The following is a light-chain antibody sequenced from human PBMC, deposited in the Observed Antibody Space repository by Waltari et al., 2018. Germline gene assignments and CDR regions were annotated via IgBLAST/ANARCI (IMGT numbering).Light chain of an antibody. J-gene: IGKJ1*01. CDR1: QSISNS. CDR2: GAS. V-gene: IGKV1-39*01. CDR3: QQSYSTWT. Sequence: DIQLTQSPSSLSASIGDRVIITCRASQSISNSLNWYQQKPGKAPKVLIYGASSLQSGVPSRFSGSGSGTDFTLTISSLQPEDFATYYCQQSYSTWTFGLGTKVEIK.